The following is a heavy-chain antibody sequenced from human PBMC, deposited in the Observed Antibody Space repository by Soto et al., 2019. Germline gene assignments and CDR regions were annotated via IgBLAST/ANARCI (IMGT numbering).Heavy chain of an antibody. CDR2: ISAYNGNT. V-gene: IGHV1-18*01. CDR3: ARGVVRLTNYYYYMDV. CDR1: GYTLTSYG. J-gene: IGHJ6*03. D-gene: IGHD2-2*01. Sequence: GASVKVSCKASGYTLTSYGISWVRQAPGQGLEWMGWISAYNGNTNYAQKLQGRVTMTTDTSTSTAYMELSSLRSEDTAVYYCARGVVRLTNYYYYMDVWGKGTTVTVSS.